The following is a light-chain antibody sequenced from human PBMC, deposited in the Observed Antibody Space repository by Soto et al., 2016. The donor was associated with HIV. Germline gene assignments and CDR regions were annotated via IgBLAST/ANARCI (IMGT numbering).Light chain of an antibody. Sequence: SYELTQPPSVSVAPGKTARITCGGNKIGSKSVHWYQQKPGQAPVLVVYDDSDRPSGIPERFSGSNSGNTATLSISRVEAGDEADYYCQVWDASTDLVVFGGGTKLTVL. CDR3: QVWDASTDLVV. V-gene: IGLV3-21*03. CDR1: KIGSKS. J-gene: IGLJ2*01. CDR2: DDS.